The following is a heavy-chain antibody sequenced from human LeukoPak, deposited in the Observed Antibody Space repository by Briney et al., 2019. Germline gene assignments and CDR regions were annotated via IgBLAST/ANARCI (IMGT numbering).Heavy chain of an antibody. CDR3: AKLRYSSGWHVGFDP. V-gene: IGHV3-23*01. CDR2: ISGSGGST. CDR1: GFTFSSYA. J-gene: IGHJ5*02. Sequence: GGSLRLSCTASGFTFSSYAMSWVRQAPGKGLEWVSAISGSGGSTYYADSVKGRFTISRDNSKNTLYLQMNSLRAEDTAVYYCAKLRYSSGWHVGFDPWGQGTLVTVSS. D-gene: IGHD6-19*01.